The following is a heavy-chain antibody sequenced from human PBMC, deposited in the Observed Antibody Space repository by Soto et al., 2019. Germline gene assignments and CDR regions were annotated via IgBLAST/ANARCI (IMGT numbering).Heavy chain of an antibody. V-gene: IGHV4-31*03. J-gene: IGHJ4*02. CDR2: IYYSGST. CDR1: GGSISSGGYY. D-gene: IGHD1-26*01. Sequence: QVQLQESGPGLVKPSQTLSLTCTVSGGSISSGGYYWSWIRQHPGKGLEWIGYIYYSGSTYYNPSLKSRVNISVDTSKNQFSRKLSSVTAADTAVYYCVRWVGATSFDYWGQGTLVTVSS. CDR3: VRWVGATSFDY.